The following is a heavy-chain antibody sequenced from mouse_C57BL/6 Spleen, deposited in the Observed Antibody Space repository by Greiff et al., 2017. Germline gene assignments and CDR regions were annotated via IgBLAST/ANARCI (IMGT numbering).Heavy chain of an antibody. J-gene: IGHJ2*01. CDR2: IDPSDSET. CDR3: ARWGYGYDDYFDY. Sequence: QQSCKASGYTFTSYWMHWVKQRPIQGLEWIGNIDPSDSETHYNQKFKDKATLTVDKSSSTAYMQLSSLTSEDSAVYYCARWGYGYDDYFDYWGQGTTLTVSS. D-gene: IGHD2-2*01. CDR1: GYTFTSYW. V-gene: IGHV1-52*01.